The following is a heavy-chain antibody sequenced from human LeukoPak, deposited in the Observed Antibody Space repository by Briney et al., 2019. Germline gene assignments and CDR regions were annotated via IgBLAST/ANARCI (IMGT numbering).Heavy chain of an antibody. V-gene: IGHV3-11*04. Sequence: GGSLRLSCTASGFPFDEYYITWIRQAPGKGLDWVAYISSSGTATYYADSVKGRFTISRDNAKNSLYLQMDSLKAEDTAMYYCARPARSGIYYPDAFENWGQGTMVTVSS. D-gene: IGHD3-10*01. J-gene: IGHJ3*02. CDR1: GFPFDEYY. CDR2: ISSSGTAT. CDR3: ARPARSGIYYPDAFEN.